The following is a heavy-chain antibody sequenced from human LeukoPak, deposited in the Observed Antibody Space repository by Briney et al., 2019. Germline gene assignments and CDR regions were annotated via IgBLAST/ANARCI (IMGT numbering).Heavy chain of an antibody. D-gene: IGHD3-10*01. V-gene: IGHV3-30*03. Sequence: GGSLRLSCAASGFTFSSYGMHWVRQAPGKGLEWVAVISYDGSNKYYADSVKGRFTISRDNSKNTLYLQMNSLRAEDTAVYYCARDRYRTMVRAIGYYYYGMDVWGQGTTVTVSS. CDR2: ISYDGSNK. J-gene: IGHJ6*02. CDR3: ARDRYRTMVRAIGYYYYGMDV. CDR1: GFTFSSYG.